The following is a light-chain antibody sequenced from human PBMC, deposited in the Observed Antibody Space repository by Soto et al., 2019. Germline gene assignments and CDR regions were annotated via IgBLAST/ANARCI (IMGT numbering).Light chain of an antibody. J-gene: IGKJ1*01. V-gene: IGKV1-6*01. CDR3: LQDYTYPWT. CDR2: AAS. Sequence: IQMTQSPPSLSASVGDRVTITCRASQDIGNDLGWYQQKPGKAPNLLIYAASSLRSGVPSRFSGSGSGTHFTLTINSLQAEDSATYFCLQDYTYPWTFGQGTKVDIK. CDR1: QDIGND.